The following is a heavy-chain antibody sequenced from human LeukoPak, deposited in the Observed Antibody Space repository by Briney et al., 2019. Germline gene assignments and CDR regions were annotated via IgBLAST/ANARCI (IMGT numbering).Heavy chain of an antibody. CDR1: GFTFSSYA. CDR2: ISGSGGST. CDR3: AKQPWIQLWPSSYYFDY. D-gene: IGHD5-18*01. J-gene: IGHJ4*02. Sequence: GGSLRLSCAASGFTFSSYAMSWVRQAPGKGLEWVSAISGSGGSTYYADSVKGRFTISRDNSKNTLYLQMNSLRAEDTAVYYCAKQPWIQLWPSSYYFDYWGQGPLITVSS. V-gene: IGHV3-23*01.